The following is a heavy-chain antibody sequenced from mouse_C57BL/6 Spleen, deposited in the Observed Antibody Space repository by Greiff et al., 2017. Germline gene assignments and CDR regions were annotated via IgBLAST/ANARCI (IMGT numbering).Heavy chain of an antibody. J-gene: IGHJ4*01. D-gene: IGHD2-5*01. CDR2: ISGGGGNT. CDR3: AKGSNSYYYAMDY. CDR1: GFTFSSYT. V-gene: IGHV5-9*01. Sequence: EVKVEESGGGLVKPGGSLKLSCAASGFTFSSYTMSWVRQTPEKRLEWVATISGGGGNTYYPDSVKGRFTISRDNAKNTLYLQMSSLRSEDTALYYCAKGSNSYYYAMDYWGQGTSVTVSS.